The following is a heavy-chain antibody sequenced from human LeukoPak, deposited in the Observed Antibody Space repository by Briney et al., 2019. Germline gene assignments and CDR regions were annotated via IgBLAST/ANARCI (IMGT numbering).Heavy chain of an antibody. CDR3: ARVGILAAAGHAFDI. Sequence: GGSLRLSCAASRFNFNNYGIHWVRQAPGKGLEWVAFIRYDGSNKYYADSVKGRFTISRDNSKNTLYLQMNSLRAEDTAVYYCARVGILAAAGHAFDIWGQGTMVTVSS. V-gene: IGHV3-30*02. D-gene: IGHD6-13*01. CDR1: RFNFNNYG. CDR2: IRYDGSNK. J-gene: IGHJ3*02.